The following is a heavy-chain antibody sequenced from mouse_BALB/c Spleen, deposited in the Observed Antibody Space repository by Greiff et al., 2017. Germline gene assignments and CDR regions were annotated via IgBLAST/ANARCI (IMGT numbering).Heavy chain of an antibody. J-gene: IGHJ3*01. CDR3: ARHGYYDGTWFAY. D-gene: IGHD1-1*01. V-gene: IGHV2-6-2*01. CDR2: IWSDGST. CDR1: GFSLTSYG. Sequence: QVQLQQSGPDLVAPSQSLSITCTVSGFSLTSYGVHWVRQPPGKGLEWLVVIWSDGSTTYNSALKSRLSISKDNSKCQVFLKMNSLQTDDTAMYYCARHGYYDGTWFAYWGQGTLVTVSA.